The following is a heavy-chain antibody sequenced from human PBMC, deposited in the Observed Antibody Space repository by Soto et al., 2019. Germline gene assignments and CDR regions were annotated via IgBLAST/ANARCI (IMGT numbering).Heavy chain of an antibody. Sequence: SVKVSCKASGFTFTGSAVQWVRQARGQRLEWVGWIVVGSNNTNYAQKFQERVTITRDMSTSTAYMELSSLRSEDTAVYYCAADLYDSADVKDLGVYWGRGTLVTVSS. CDR3: AADLYDSADVKDLGVY. CDR2: IVVGSNNT. CDR1: GFTFTGSA. D-gene: IGHD3-22*01. J-gene: IGHJ4*02. V-gene: IGHV1-58*01.